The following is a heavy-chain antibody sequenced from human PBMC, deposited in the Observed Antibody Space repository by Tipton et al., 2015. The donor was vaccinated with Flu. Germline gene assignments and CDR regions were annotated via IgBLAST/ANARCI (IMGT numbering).Heavy chain of an antibody. V-gene: IGHV4-38-2*01. Sequence: LRLSCAVSGDSISSDYYWGWIRQFPGKGLEWIGSVSRSGNTNYNPSLKSRVTISIDTSKNQFSLKMKSVTAADKAVYYCVRRDYSNYVSDPKSWFDPWGQGTLVTVSS. CDR1: GDSISSDYY. D-gene: IGHD4-11*01. J-gene: IGHJ5*02. CDR3: VRRDYSNYVSDPKSWFDP. CDR2: VSRSGNT.